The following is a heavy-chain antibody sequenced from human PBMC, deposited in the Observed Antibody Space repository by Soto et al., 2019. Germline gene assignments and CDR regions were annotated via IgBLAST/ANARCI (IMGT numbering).Heavy chain of an antibody. D-gene: IGHD3-22*01. J-gene: IGHJ4*02. CDR2: IIPIFGTA. Sequence: QVQLVQSGAEVKKPGSSVKVSCKASGGTFSSYAISWVRQAPGQGLEWMGGIIPIFGTANYAQKFQGRVTTTADESTSTAYMALSSLRSEDTAVYYCARVYYYDSSGYYSNAYYFDYWGQGTLVTVSS. CDR3: ARVYYYDSSGYYSNAYYFDY. CDR1: GGTFSSYA. V-gene: IGHV1-69*01.